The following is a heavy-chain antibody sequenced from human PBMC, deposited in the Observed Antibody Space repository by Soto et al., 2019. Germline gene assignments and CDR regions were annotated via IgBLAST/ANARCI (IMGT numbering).Heavy chain of an antibody. CDR2: VYSSGGT. CDR1: GGSMSSYY. D-gene: IGHD3-3*01. J-gene: IGHJ5*02. Sequence: PSETLSLTCTVSGGSMSSYYWTWIRHPAGKGLEWIGRVYSSGGTHYNPSLKSRVTISLDTSKNQFSLRLLSVTDPDTAVYYCARGQRFSDWFDPWGQGTLVTVSS. CDR3: ARGQRFSDWFDP. V-gene: IGHV4-4*07.